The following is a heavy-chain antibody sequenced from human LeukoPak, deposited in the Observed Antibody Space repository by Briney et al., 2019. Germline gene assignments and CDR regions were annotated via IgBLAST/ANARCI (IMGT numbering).Heavy chain of an antibody. V-gene: IGHV4-34*01. J-gene: IGHJ4*02. Sequence: SQTLSLTSAVYGGAFSGYYWSWIRQPPGKGLEWIGEINHSGSTNYNPSLKSRVTISVDTSKNQFSLKLSSVTAADTAVYYCARGRADFDYWGQGTLVTVSS. CDR2: INHSGST. CDR1: GGAFSGYY. CDR3: ARGRADFDY.